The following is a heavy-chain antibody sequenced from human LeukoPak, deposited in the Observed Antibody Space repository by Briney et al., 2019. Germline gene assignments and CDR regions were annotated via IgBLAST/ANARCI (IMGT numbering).Heavy chain of an antibody. CDR2: ISYDGSNK. Sequence: GGSLRLSCAASGFTFSSYGMHWVRQAPGKGLEWVAVISYDGSNKYYADSVKGRFTISRDNSKNTLYPQMNSLRAEDTAVYYCANIVAAGPPFDYWGQGTLVTVSS. J-gene: IGHJ4*02. CDR1: GFTFSSYG. V-gene: IGHV3-30*18. CDR3: ANIVAAGPPFDY. D-gene: IGHD6-25*01.